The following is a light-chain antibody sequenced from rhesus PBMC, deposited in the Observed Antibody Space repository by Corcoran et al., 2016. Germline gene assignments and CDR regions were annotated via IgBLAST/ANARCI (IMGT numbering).Light chain of an antibody. Sequence: DIQMTQSPSSLSASVGDTVTITCRASQDISSYLNWFQQKPGKAPNLLIYDASSLQSGVPSRFSGSGSGTDFTLTISSLQPEDFATYFCLHHNNYPWTFSQGTKVEIK. CDR3: LHHNNYPWT. J-gene: IGKJ1*01. CDR1: QDISSY. CDR2: DAS. V-gene: IGKV1-28*03.